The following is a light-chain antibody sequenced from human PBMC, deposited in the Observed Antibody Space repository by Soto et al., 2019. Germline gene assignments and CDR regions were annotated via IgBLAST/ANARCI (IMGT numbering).Light chain of an antibody. CDR3: QQRSNWPIT. V-gene: IGKV3-11*01. J-gene: IGKJ5*01. CDR1: QSVSSF. Sequence: IVMTQSPATLSVSPGERATLSCRASQSVSSFLAWYQQKPGQAPRPLIYDASNRATGIPARFSGSGSGTDFTLTISSLEPEDFAVYYCQQRSNWPITFGQGTRLEIK. CDR2: DAS.